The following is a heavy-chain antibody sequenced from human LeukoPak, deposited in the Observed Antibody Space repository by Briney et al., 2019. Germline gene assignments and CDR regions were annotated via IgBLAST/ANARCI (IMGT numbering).Heavy chain of an antibody. J-gene: IGHJ5*02. CDR3: ARDHPFIYSSSWSRRFDP. D-gene: IGHD6-13*01. CDR1: GYTLTELS. CDR2: FDPEDGET. Sequence: ASVKVSCKVSGYTLTELSMHWVRQAPGKGLEWMGGFDPEDGETIYAQKLQGRVTMTTDTSTSTAYMELRSLRSDDTAVYYCARDHPFIYSSSWSRRFDPWGQGTLVTVSS. V-gene: IGHV1-24*01.